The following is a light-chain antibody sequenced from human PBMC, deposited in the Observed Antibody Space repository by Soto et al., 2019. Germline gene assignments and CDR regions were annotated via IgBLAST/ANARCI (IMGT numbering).Light chain of an antibody. V-gene: IGKV3-20*01. J-gene: IGKJ4*01. CDR1: QTVSSRF. Sequence: IALAQAPDTLYLSPGDGATLSCRASQTVSSRFLAWYQQKPGQAPRLLIYGALSRATGIPDRFSGSGSGTDFTLTISRLEPEDFALYYCQKYATSPLTFGGGTKVDIK. CDR2: GAL. CDR3: QKYATSPLT.